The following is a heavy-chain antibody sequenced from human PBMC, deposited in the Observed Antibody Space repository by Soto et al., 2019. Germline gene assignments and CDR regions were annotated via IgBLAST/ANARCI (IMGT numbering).Heavy chain of an antibody. D-gene: IGHD4-17*01. V-gene: IGHV4-59*01. CDR2: IYYSGST. J-gene: IGHJ4*02. CDR3: ARRYGPSFDY. Sequence: SETLSLTCTVSGGSISNYYWSWIRQPPGKGLEWIGYIYYSGSTNYNPSLRSRVTISVDTSKNQFSLRLSSVTAADTAVYYCARRYGPSFDYWGKGTLVTVST. CDR1: GGSISNYY.